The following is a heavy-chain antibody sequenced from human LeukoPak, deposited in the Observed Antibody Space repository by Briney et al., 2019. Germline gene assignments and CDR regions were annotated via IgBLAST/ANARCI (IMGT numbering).Heavy chain of an antibody. V-gene: IGHV3-53*01. D-gene: IGHD1-26*01. CDR1: GFTVNSTY. CDR2: IYTGDGT. CDR3: ARVGSGSHYPR. J-gene: IGHJ4*02. Sequence: GGSLRLSCAASGFTVNSTYMNWVRQAPGKGLEWVSVIYTGDGTYYADSVKGRFTISRDNSKNTVFLQMNSLRAEDTGVYYCARVGSGSHYPRWGQGTLVTVSS.